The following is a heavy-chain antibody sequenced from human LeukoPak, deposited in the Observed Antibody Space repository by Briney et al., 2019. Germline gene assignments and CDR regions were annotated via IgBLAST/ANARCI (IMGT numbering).Heavy chain of an antibody. J-gene: IGHJ3*02. CDR3: ARERYCGGDCYSFAFDI. CDR1: GFTVSDNY. CDR2: FYSGGGNT. Sequence: GGSLRLSCATSGFTVSDNYMSWVRQAPGKGLEWVSVFYSGGGNTNYANSVKGRFTISRDNSKNTLYLQMNSLRAEDTAVYYCARERYCGGDCYSFAFDIWGQGTMVTVSS. D-gene: IGHD2-21*02. V-gene: IGHV3-66*01.